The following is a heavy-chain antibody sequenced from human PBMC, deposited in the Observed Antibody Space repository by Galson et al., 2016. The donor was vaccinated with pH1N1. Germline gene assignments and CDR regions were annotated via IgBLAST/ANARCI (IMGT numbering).Heavy chain of an antibody. Sequence: PALVKPTQTLTLTCTFSGFSLSTNGVGGGWIRQPPGKALEWLAVIYWNDDKRYSPSLKSRLTITKDTSKNQVVLTMTSMDPVDTATYYCAHNNYGDYVNWFDPWGQGTLVTVSS. CDR1: GFSLSTNGVG. D-gene: IGHD4-17*01. V-gene: IGHV2-5*01. J-gene: IGHJ5*02. CDR2: IYWNDDK. CDR3: AHNNYGDYVNWFDP.